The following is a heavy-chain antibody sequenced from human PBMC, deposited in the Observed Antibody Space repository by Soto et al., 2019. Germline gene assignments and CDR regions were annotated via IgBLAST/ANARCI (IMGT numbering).Heavy chain of an antibody. CDR3: ARLAYSNFLGGLDS. CDR2: VWNDGINK. CDR1: GSTFSNYD. Sequence: QVQLVQSGGGVVQPGRSLSLSCEASGSTFSNYDMDWVRQAPGKGLEWVAIVWNDGINKYYADSVKGRFTISRDNFKNTVDLQMNSLRVEDTAVYYCARLAYSNFLGGLDSWGQGTLVTASS. D-gene: IGHD1-26*01. V-gene: IGHV3-33*08. J-gene: IGHJ5*01.